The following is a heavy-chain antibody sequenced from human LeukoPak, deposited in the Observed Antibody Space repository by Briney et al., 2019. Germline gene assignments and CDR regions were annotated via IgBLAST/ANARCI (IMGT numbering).Heavy chain of an antibody. J-gene: IGHJ3*02. Sequence: PSETLSLTCTVSGGSVTSYYWNWIRQPAGKGLEWVGRIYNTGSTWYNPSLKSRVTISVDTSKNQFSLKLSSVTAADTAVYYCARVRLAPIRYFDWYGSSSHAFDIWGQGTMVTVSS. D-gene: IGHD3-9*01. CDR2: IYNTGST. V-gene: IGHV4-4*07. CDR3: ARVRLAPIRYFDWYGSSSHAFDI. CDR1: GGSVTSYY.